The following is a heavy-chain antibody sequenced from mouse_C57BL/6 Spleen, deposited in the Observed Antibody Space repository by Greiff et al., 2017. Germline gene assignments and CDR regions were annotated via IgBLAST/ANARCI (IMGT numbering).Heavy chain of an antibody. Sequence: VQLQQPGAELVKPGASVKLSCKASGYTFTSYWMNWVKQRPGQGLEWIGMIHPNSGSTNYNEKFKSKATLTVDKSSSTAYMQLSSLTSEDSAVYYCARSYYGNYDFDYWGQGTTLTVSS. CDR2: IHPNSGST. D-gene: IGHD2-10*01. CDR1: GYTFTSYW. J-gene: IGHJ2*01. CDR3: ARSYYGNYDFDY. V-gene: IGHV1-64*01.